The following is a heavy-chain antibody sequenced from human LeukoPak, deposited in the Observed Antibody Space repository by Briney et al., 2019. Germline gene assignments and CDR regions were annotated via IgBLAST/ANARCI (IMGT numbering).Heavy chain of an antibody. J-gene: IGHJ4*02. CDR1: GGSISSSSYY. V-gene: IGHV4-39*07. CDR3: ARGVWGTYRYEGTNFDY. CDR2: IYYTGST. D-gene: IGHD3-16*02. Sequence: SETLSLTCTVSGGSISSSSYYWGWIRQPPGKGLEWIGSIYYTGSTYYNPSLKSRVTISVDTSKNQFSLKLSSVTAADTAVYYCARGVWGTYRYEGTNFDYWGQGTLVTVSS.